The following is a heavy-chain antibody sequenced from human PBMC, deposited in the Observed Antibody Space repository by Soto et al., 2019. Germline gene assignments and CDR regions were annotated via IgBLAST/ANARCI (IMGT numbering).Heavy chain of an antibody. CDR1: GFTFSSYA. CDR2: ISYDGSNK. CDR3: ARAPDYGGPSSYSDH. J-gene: IGHJ4*02. V-gene: IGHV3-30-3*01. Sequence: QVQLVESGGGVVQPGRSLRLSCAASGFTFSSYAMHWVRQAPGKGLEWVAVISYDGSNKYYADSVKGRFTISRDNSKNTLDLQMNSLRAEDTAVYYCARAPDYGGPSSYSDHWSQGTLVTVSS. D-gene: IGHD4-17*01.